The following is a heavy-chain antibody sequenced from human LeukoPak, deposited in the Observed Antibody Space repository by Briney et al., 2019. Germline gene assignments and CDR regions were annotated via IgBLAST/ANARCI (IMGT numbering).Heavy chain of an antibody. CDR3: AKDDVPMVRGPDDFDI. CDR2: ISSSSSTI. J-gene: IGHJ3*02. Sequence: GGSLRLSCAASGFTFSSYSMNWVRQAPGKGLEWVSYISSSSSTIYYADSVKGRFTISRDNAKNSLYLQMNSLRAEDTAVYYCAKDDVPMVRGPDDFDIWGQGTMVTVSS. V-gene: IGHV3-48*01. CDR1: GFTFSSYS. D-gene: IGHD3-10*01.